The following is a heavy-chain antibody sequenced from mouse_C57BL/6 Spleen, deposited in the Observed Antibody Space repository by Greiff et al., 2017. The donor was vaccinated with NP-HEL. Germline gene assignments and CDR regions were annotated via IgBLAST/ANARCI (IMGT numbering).Heavy chain of an antibody. CDR1: GYTFTSYW. D-gene: IGHD1-1*01. V-gene: IGHV1-64*01. J-gene: IGHJ2*01. CDR2: IHPNSGST. CDR3: ARDYGSSYRPYFDY. Sequence: VQLQQPGAELVKPGASVKLSCKASGYTFTSYWMHWVKQRPGQGLEWIGMIHPNSGSTNYNEKFKSKATLTVDKSSSTAYMQRSSLTSEDSAVYYCARDYGSSYRPYFDYWGQGTTLTVSS.